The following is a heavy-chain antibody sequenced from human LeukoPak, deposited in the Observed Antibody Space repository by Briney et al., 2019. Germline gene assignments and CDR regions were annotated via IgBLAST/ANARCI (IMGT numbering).Heavy chain of an antibody. Sequence: SVKVSCKASGGTFSSYAISWVRQAPGRGLEWMGGIIPIFGTANYAQKFQGRVTITTDESTSTAYMELSSLRSEDTAVYYCAMYSSSALDAFDIWGQGTMVTVSS. CDR2: IIPIFGTA. CDR3: AMYSSSALDAFDI. J-gene: IGHJ3*02. CDR1: GGTFSSYA. D-gene: IGHD6-6*01. V-gene: IGHV1-69*05.